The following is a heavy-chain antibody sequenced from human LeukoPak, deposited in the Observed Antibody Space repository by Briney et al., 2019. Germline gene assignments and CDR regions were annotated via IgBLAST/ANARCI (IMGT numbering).Heavy chain of an antibody. CDR2: ISRSGGST. J-gene: IGHJ4*02. CDR1: GFTFSSCA. V-gene: IGHV3-23*01. Sequence: GGSLRLSCAASGFTFSSCAMTWVRQAPGKGLEWVSGISRSGGSTYYADSVKGRFTISRDNSKNTLYLQMNSLRAEDTVVYYCAKGSYSSGWYESDYWGQGTLVTVSS. CDR3: AKGSYSSGWYESDY. D-gene: IGHD6-19*01.